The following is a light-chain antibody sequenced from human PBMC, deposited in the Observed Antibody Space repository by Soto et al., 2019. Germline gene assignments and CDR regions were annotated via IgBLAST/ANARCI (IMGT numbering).Light chain of an antibody. V-gene: IGLV3-21*02. J-gene: IGLJ2*01. Sequence: SYELTQPPSVSVAPGQTARITCGGNNTGSKSVHWYQQKLGQAPVLVVYDDSDRPSGSPERFSGSNSGNTATLTISRVEAGDEADDYCQVWDSSSNPVVFGGGTKLTVL. CDR1: NTGSKS. CDR3: QVWDSSSNPVV. CDR2: DDS.